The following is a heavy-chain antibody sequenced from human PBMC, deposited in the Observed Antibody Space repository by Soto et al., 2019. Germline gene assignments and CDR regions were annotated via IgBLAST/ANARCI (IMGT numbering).Heavy chain of an antibody. CDR2: IYHSGST. V-gene: IGHV4-4*02. D-gene: IGHD3-10*01. CDR1: GGSISSSNW. J-gene: IGHJ6*02. Sequence: SETLSLTCAVSGGSISSSNWWSWVRQPPGKGLEWIGEIYHSGSTNYNPSLKSRVTISVDKSKNQFSLKLSSVTAADTAVYYCARLVRGDHYYYYYGMDVWGQGTTVTVSS. CDR3: ARLVRGDHYYYYYGMDV.